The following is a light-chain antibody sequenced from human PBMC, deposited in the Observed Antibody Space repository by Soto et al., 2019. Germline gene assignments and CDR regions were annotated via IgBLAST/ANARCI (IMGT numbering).Light chain of an antibody. V-gene: IGKV1-39*01. CDR3: QQSYTIPYT. CDR1: QSISTY. Sequence: DIQMTQSPSSLPASVGDRVTLTCRASQSISTYLNWYQQKPGKAPKLLIYAASSLQSGVPSRLSGSGSGTDFTPTISSLQPEDFATYYCQQSYTIPYTFGQGTKLEIK. J-gene: IGKJ2*01. CDR2: AAS.